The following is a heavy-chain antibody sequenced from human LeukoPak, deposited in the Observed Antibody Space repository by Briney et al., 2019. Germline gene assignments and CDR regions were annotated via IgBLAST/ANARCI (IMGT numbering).Heavy chain of an antibody. V-gene: IGHV4-59*01. Sequence: SETLSLTCTVSGGSISSYYLSWIRQPPGKGLEWIGYIYYSGSTNYNPSLKSRVTISVDTSKNQFSLKLSSVTAADTAVYYCARGDYRLFDYWGQGTLVTVSS. CDR1: GGSISSYY. CDR2: IYYSGST. CDR3: ARGDYRLFDY. D-gene: IGHD4-17*01. J-gene: IGHJ4*02.